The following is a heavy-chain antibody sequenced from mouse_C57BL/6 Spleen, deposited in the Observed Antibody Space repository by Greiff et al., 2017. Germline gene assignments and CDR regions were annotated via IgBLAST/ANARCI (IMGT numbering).Heavy chain of an antibody. D-gene: IGHD2-3*01. V-gene: IGHV1-15*01. Sequence: VQLQQSGAELVRPGASVTLSCKASGYTFTDYEMHWVKQTPVHGLEWIGAIDPETGGTAYNQKFKGKAILTADKSSSTAYMELRSLTYEDAAVDYCTRVRGWFLDYWGQGTTLTVAA. CDR2: IDPETGGT. J-gene: IGHJ2*01. CDR1: GYTFTDYE. CDR3: TRVRGWFLDY.